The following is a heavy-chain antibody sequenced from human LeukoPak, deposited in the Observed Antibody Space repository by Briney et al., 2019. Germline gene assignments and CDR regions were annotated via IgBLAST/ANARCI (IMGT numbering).Heavy chain of an antibody. CDR3: ARHDYGDYGGLDY. CDR1: GGSISSSSYY. J-gene: IGHJ4*02. D-gene: IGHD4-17*01. Sequence: SETLSLTCTVSGGSISSSSYYWGWNRQPPGKGLEWIGSIYYSGSTYYNPSLKSRVTISVDTSKNQFSLKLSSVTAADTAVYYCARHDYGDYGGLDYWGQGTLVTVSS. CDR2: IYYSGST. V-gene: IGHV4-39*01.